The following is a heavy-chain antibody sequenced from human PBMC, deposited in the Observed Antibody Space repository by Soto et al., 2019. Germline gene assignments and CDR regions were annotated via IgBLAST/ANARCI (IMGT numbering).Heavy chain of an antibody. Sequence: QVQLVQSGTEVKKPGASVKVSCRASGYTFTNHGISWVRQAPGQGLEWMGWISAYSGNTYYAQKLQGRLTMTTGTPTSTAHMELSSLRSDDTPADYCARVWSGQYFYDSSGYPRNFDSWGQGPLVAVSS. CDR2: ISAYSGNT. D-gene: IGHD3-22*01. V-gene: IGHV1-18*01. J-gene: IGHJ4*02. CDR1: GYTFTNHG. CDR3: ARVWSGQYFYDSSGYPRNFDS.